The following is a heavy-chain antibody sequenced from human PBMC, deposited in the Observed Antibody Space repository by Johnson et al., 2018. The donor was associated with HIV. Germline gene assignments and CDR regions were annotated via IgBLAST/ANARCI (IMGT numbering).Heavy chain of an antibody. V-gene: IGHV3-23*04. Sequence: VQLVESGGGLVQPGGSLRLSCAASGFTFSSYAMSWVRQAPGKGLEWVSAISGSGGSTYYADSVKGRFTISRDNSKNTLSLQMNSLRAEDTAVYYCAKGEDYYDSSGYAVVAFDIWGQGTMVTVSS. D-gene: IGHD3-22*01. J-gene: IGHJ3*02. CDR1: GFTFSSYA. CDR3: AKGEDYYDSSGYAVVAFDI. CDR2: ISGSGGST.